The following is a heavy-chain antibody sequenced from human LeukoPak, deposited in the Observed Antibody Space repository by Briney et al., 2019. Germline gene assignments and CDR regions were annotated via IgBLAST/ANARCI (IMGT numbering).Heavy chain of an antibody. V-gene: IGHV4-61*01. Sequence: SETLSLTCTVSGGSFSSGSYYWSWIRQPPGKGLEWIGYIYYSGSTNYNPSLKSRVTISVDTSKNQFSLKLSSVTAADTAVYYCARGGGYCSSTSCYGRIDYWGQGTLVTVSS. D-gene: IGHD2-2*01. CDR3: ARGGGYCSSTSCYGRIDY. CDR2: IYYSGST. J-gene: IGHJ4*02. CDR1: GGSFSSGSYY.